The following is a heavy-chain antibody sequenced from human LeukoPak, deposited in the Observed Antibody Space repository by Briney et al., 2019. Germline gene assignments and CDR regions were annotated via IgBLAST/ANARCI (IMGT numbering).Heavy chain of an antibody. CDR1: GDSIRSYY. CDR3: ARSVLFDP. CDR2: IYYSGST. J-gene: IGHJ5*02. Sequence: PSETLSLTCTVSGDSIRSYYWSWIRQPPGKGLEWIGYIYYSGSTNYNPSLKSRVTMSVDTSKNQFSLKPSSVTAADTAVYYCARSVLFDPWGQGTLVTVSS. V-gene: IGHV4-59*01.